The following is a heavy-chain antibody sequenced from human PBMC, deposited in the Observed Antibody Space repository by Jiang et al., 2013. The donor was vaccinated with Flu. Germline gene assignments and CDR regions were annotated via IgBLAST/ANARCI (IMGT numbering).Heavy chain of an antibody. Sequence: SGAEVSGPGSSVKVSCKASGDTFNTFAISWVRQAPGQGLEWMGGIVPVRGKSNYAQKFQDRVTITADKSTSTAYMELSSLTSEDTAVYYCARGSINSLLYGSNYYYYALEVWGQGTMVTVSS. J-gene: IGHJ6*02. CDR1: GDTFNTFA. CDR2: IVPVRGKS. V-gene: IGHV1-69*04. D-gene: IGHD6-19*01. CDR3: ARGSINSLLYGSNYYYYALEV.